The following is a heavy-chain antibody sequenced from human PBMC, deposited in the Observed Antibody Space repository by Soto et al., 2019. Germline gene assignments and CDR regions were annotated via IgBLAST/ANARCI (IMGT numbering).Heavy chain of an antibody. CDR3: ARYCSSTSCPRDDAFDV. CDR2: IYYSGST. D-gene: IGHD2-2*01. CDR1: GGSISSSIYY. Sequence: QLQLQESGPGLVKPSETLSLTSAVSGGSISSSIYYWGWIRQPPGKGLEWIGSIYYSGSTYHNPSLKSRVTISVDTSKNQFSLKLSSVTAADTALYYCARYCSSTSCPRDDAFDVWGQGTMVTVSS. V-gene: IGHV4-39*01. J-gene: IGHJ3*01.